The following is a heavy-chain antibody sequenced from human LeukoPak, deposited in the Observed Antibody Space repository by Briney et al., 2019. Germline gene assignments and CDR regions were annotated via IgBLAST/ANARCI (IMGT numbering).Heavy chain of an antibody. Sequence: LGGSLRLSCAASGFTFSSYGMHWVRQAPGKGLEWVAVISYDGSNKYYADSVKGRFTISRDNSKNTLYLQMNSLRAEDTAVYYCAKDEYSSSSGVFDYWGQGTLVTVSS. CDR3: AKDEYSSSSGVFDY. D-gene: IGHD6-6*01. CDR1: GFTFSSYG. V-gene: IGHV3-30*18. CDR2: ISYDGSNK. J-gene: IGHJ4*02.